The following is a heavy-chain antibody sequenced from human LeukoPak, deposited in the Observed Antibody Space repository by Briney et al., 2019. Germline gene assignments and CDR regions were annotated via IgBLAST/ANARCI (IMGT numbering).Heavy chain of an antibody. J-gene: IGHJ4*02. CDR2: IRYDGSNK. CDR3: AKDKRWLQLGYFDY. CDR1: GFTFSSYG. Sequence: PGGFLRLSCAASGFTFSSYGMHWVRQAPGKGLEWVAFIRYDGSNKYYADSVKGRFTISRDNSKNTLYLQMNSLRAEDTAVYYCAKDKRWLQLGYFDYWGQGTLVTVSS. V-gene: IGHV3-30*02. D-gene: IGHD5-24*01.